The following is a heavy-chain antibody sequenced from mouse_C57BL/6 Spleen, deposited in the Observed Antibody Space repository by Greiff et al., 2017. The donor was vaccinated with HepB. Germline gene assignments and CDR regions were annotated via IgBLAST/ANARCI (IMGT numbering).Heavy chain of an antibody. J-gene: IGHJ2*01. D-gene: IGHD3-1*01. V-gene: IGHV14-4*01. Sequence: VQLQQSGAELVRPGASVKLSCTASGFNIKDDYMHWVKQRPEQGLEWIGWIDPENGDTEYASKFQGKATITADTSSNTAYLRLSSLTSEDTAVYYCTTSGGHFDYWGQGTTLTVSS. CDR1: GFNIKDDY. CDR3: TTSGGHFDY. CDR2: IDPENGDT.